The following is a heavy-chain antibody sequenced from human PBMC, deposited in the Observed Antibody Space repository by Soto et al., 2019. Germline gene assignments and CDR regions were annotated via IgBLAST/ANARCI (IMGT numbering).Heavy chain of an antibody. D-gene: IGHD6-19*01. CDR1: GGSFSGYY. J-gene: IGHJ4*02. CDR2: INHSGST. Sequence: QVQLQQWGAGLLKPSETLSLTCAVYGGSFSGYYWSWIRQPPGKGLEWIEEINHSGSTNYNPSLKSRVTISVDTSKNQFPLKLSSVTAADTAVYYCAREALDIAVGNYYFDYWGQGTLVTVSS. CDR3: AREALDIAVGNYYFDY. V-gene: IGHV4-34*01.